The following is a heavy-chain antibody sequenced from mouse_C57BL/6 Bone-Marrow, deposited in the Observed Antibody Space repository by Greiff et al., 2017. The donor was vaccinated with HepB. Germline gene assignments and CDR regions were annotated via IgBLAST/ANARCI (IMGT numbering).Heavy chain of an antibody. CDR3: TRLPLYPNYAMDY. CDR1: GYTFTDYE. CDR2: IDPETGGT. D-gene: IGHD2-12*01. Sequence: QVQLQQSGAELVRPGASVTLSCKASGYTFTDYEMHWVKQTPVHGLEWIGAIDPETGGTAYNQKFKGKAILTADKSSSAAYMELRSLTSEDSAVYYCTRLPLYPNYAMDYWGQGTSVTVSS. J-gene: IGHJ4*01. V-gene: IGHV1-15*01.